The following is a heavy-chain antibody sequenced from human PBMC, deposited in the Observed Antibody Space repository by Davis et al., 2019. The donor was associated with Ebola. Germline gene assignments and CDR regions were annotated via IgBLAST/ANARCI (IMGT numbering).Heavy chain of an antibody. CDR2: MNPNSGNT. V-gene: IGHV1-8*01. D-gene: IGHD4-11*01. CDR3: ARGDNNYLYGYYYYGMDV. Sequence: AASVKVSCKASGYTFNSYDINWVRQATGQGLEWMGWMNPNSGNTGYAQKFQGRITMSRNTSIGTAYMELSSLRSEDTAVYYCARGDNNYLYGYYYYGMDVWGQGTQVSVSS. J-gene: IGHJ6*02. CDR1: GYTFNSYD.